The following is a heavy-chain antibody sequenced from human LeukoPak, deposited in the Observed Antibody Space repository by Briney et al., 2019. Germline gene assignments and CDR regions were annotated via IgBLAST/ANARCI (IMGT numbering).Heavy chain of an antibody. D-gene: IGHD3-22*01. V-gene: IGHV3-30-3*01. J-gene: IGHJ4*02. CDR3: ARDQHYYDSSGYYFDY. CDR2: ISYDGSNK. CDR1: GFTFSSYA. Sequence: GGSLRLSCAASGFTFSSYAMHWVRQAPGKGLEWVAVISYDGSNKYYADSVKGRFTISRDNSKNTLYLQMNSLRAEDTAAYYCARDQHYYDSSGYYFDYWGQGTLVTVSS.